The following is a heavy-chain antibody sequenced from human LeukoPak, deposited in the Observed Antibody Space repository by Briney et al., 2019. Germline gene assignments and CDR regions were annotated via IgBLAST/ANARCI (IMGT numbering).Heavy chain of an antibody. Sequence: GASVKVSCKASGYTFTRYDINWVRQATGQGLEWMGWMNPNSGNTGYAQKFQGRVTMTRDTSISTAYMELSSLRSEDTAVYYCARGSDPSDYPDHYYYYMDVWGKGTTVTVSS. V-gene: IGHV1-8*01. CDR3: ARGSDPSDYPDHYYYYMDV. CDR2: MNPNSGNT. J-gene: IGHJ6*03. CDR1: GYTFTRYD. D-gene: IGHD3-10*01.